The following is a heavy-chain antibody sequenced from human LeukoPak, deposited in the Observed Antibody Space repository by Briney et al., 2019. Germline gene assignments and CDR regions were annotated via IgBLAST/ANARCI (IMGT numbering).Heavy chain of an antibody. V-gene: IGHV3-7*01. D-gene: IGHD1/OR15-1a*01. J-gene: IGHJ4*02. CDR3: ANLEHTD. CDR2: IKDDGSDK. CDR1: GFTFSNSW. Sequence: PGGSLRLSCAASGFTFSNSWMTWVRQAPGKGLEWVATIKDDGSDKYYVDSVKGRFTISRDNAKNSLHLQMGSLRVEDTAVYYCANLEHTDWGQGTLVTVSS.